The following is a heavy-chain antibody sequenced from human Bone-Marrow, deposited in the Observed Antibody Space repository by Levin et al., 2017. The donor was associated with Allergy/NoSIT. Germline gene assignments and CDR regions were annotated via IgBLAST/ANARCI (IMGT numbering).Heavy chain of an antibody. CDR2: IKSKTDGEIT. Sequence: GGSLRLSCAASGFNFIEAWMNWVRQAPGKGLEWVGRIKSKTDGEITDYAAPVKGRFSISRDDSKATVYLQMNSLRTEDTAVYYCLVGAPGWGQGTLVTVSS. CDR3: LVGAPG. D-gene: IGHD1-26*01. V-gene: IGHV3-15*07. J-gene: IGHJ4*02. CDR1: GFNFIEAW.